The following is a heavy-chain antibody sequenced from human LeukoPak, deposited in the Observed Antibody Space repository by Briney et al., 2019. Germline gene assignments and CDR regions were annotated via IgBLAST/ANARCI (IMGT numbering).Heavy chain of an antibody. CDR3: TTVTYYYGMDV. J-gene: IGHJ6*02. D-gene: IGHD1-20*01. Sequence: GGSLRLSCAASGFAFSSYWVHWVRQAPGKGLEWVGRIKSKTDGGTTDYAAPVKGRFTISRDDSKNTLYLQMNSLKTEDTAVYYCTTVTYYYGMDVWGQGTTVTVSS. CDR2: IKSKTDGGTT. V-gene: IGHV3-15*01. CDR1: GFAFSSYW.